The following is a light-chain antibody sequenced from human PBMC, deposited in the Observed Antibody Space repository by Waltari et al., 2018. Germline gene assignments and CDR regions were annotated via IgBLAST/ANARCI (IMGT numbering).Light chain of an antibody. CDR2: EVS. V-gene: IGLV2-14*01. CDR1: TTDVGGYNY. J-gene: IGLJ2*01. Sequence: QSALTQPASVSGSPGQSINISCTGTTTDVGGYNYVSLYQQHPGKAPKLMIYEVSNRPSGVSNRFSGSKSGNTASLTISGLQAEDEADYYCSSYTSSSTPVVFGGGTKLTVL. CDR3: SSYTSSSTPVV.